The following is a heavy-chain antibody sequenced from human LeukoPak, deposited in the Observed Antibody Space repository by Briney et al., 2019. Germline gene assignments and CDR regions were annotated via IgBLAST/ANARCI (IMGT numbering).Heavy chain of an antibody. D-gene: IGHD3-22*01. CDR1: GYSISSGYF. Sequence: SETLSLTCSISGYSISSGYFWGWIGQPPGKGLEWIGNIHHDGITYYNPSLKSRVTISLDPSKTQFSLKLTSVAAADTALYHCARVHYYDASDYSTSNWFDPWGQGTLVTVSS. CDR3: ARVHYYDASDYSTSNWFDP. V-gene: IGHV4-38-2*02. CDR2: IHHDGIT. J-gene: IGHJ5*02.